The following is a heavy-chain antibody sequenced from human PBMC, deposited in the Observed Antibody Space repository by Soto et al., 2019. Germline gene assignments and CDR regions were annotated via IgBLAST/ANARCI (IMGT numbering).Heavy chain of an antibody. D-gene: IGHD6-13*01. CDR2: ISAYNGNT. CDR1: GYTFTSYG. CDR3: ARDQGFEQQPDYPPYYYYYYGMDV. J-gene: IGHJ6*02. Sequence: ASVKVSCKASGYTFTSYGISWVRQAPGQGLEWMGWISAYNGNTNYAQKLQGRVTMTTDTSTSTAYMELRSLRSDDTAVYYCARDQGFEQQPDYPPYYYYYYGMDVWGQGTTVTVSS. V-gene: IGHV1-18*04.